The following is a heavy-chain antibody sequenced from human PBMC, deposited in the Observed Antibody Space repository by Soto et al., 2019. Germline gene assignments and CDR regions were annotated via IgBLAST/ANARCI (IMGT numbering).Heavy chain of an antibody. D-gene: IGHD3-3*01. J-gene: IGHJ6*02. V-gene: IGHV4-31*03. CDR2: IYYSGST. Sequence: QVQLQESGPGLVKPSQTLSLTCTVSGGSISSGGYYWSWIRQHPGKGLEWIGYIYYSGSTYYNPSLKSRVTISVDTSKNQFYLKLSSVTAADTAVYYCARGYTIFGVAKYGMDVWGQGTTVTVSS. CDR1: GGSISSGGYY. CDR3: ARGYTIFGVAKYGMDV.